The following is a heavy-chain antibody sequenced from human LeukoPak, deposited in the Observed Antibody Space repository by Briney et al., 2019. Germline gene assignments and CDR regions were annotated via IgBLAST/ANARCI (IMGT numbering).Heavy chain of an antibody. V-gene: IGHV3-7*04. CDR3: ARDPRPMYSSSWSDY. J-gene: IGHJ4*02. D-gene: IGHD6-13*01. CDR2: IKQDGSEK. Sequence: GGSLRLSCAASGFTFSSYWMSWVRQAPGKGLEWVANIKQDGSEKYYVDSVKGRFTISRDNAKNSLYLQMNCLRAEDTAVYYCARDPRPMYSSSWSDYWGQGTLVTVSS. CDR1: GFTFSSYW.